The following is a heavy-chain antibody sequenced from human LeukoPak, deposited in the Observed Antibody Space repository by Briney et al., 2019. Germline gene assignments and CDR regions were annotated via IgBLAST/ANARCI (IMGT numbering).Heavy chain of an antibody. D-gene: IGHD5-24*01. Sequence: RSLRLSCAASGFTFSSYAMSWVRQAPGKGLEWVSAISGSGGSTYYADSVKGRFTISRDNSKNTLYLQMNSLRAEDTAVYYYAKDRQRWLQWYFDYWGQGTLVTVSS. J-gene: IGHJ4*02. CDR3: AKDRQRWLQWYFDY. V-gene: IGHV3-23*01. CDR1: GFTFSSYA. CDR2: ISGSGGST.